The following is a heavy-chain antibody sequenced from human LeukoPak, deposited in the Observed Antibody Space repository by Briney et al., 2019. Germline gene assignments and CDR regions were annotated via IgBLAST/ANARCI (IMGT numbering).Heavy chain of an antibody. CDR1: GFTFSSYE. Sequence: GGSLRLSCAASGFTFSSYEMNWVRQAPGKGLEGVSYISSSGSTIYYADSVKGRFTISRDNAKKSLYLQMNSLRAEDTAVYYCAELGITMIGGVWGKGTRSPSPQ. V-gene: IGHV3-48*03. J-gene: IGHJ6*04. CDR3: AELGITMIGGV. D-gene: IGHD3-10*02. CDR2: ISSSGSTI.